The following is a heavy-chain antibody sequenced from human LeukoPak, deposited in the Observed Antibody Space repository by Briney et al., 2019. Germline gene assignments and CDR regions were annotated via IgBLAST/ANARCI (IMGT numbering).Heavy chain of an antibody. CDR1: GGSISSGGHY. V-gene: IGHV4-31*03. CDR3: AREGTIIRGALLD. CDR2: IYYSGNT. D-gene: IGHD3-10*01. J-gene: IGHJ4*02. Sequence: PSQTLSLTCTVSGGSISSGGHYWSWIRQHPGKGLEWIGYIYYSGNTYYNPSLKSRVTMSVATSKNQFSLEVSSVTAADTAVYYCAREGTIIRGALLDWGQGTLVTVSS.